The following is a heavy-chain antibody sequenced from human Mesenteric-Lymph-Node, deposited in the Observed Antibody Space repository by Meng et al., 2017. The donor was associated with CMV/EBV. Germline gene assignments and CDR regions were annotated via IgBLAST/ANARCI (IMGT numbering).Heavy chain of an antibody. CDR2: ISDFNGNT. Sequence: ASVKVSCKASGYTFNSYVISWVRQAPGQGLEWMGWISDFNGNTNYAQIFQGRVTMSTDTSTSTAYMELRSLKSNDTAVYYCARIISWQQLAPGGYWGQGTLVTVSS. J-gene: IGHJ4*02. CDR1: GYTFNSYV. V-gene: IGHV1-18*01. D-gene: IGHD6-13*01. CDR3: ARIISWQQLAPGGY.